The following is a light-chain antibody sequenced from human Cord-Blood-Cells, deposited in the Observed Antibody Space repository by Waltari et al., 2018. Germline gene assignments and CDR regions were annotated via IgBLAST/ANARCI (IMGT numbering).Light chain of an antibody. CDR2: DVT. J-gene: IGLJ1*01. V-gene: IGLV2-14*01. CDR1: SSDVGGYNY. Sequence: QSALTQPASVSGSPGQSITISCTGTSSDVGGYNYVSWYQQHPGKAPKLVIYDVTKRPSGVSNRFSGSKSGNTAALTISGLQAEDEADYYCSSYTGSSTYVFGTGTKVTVL. CDR3: SSYTGSSTYV.